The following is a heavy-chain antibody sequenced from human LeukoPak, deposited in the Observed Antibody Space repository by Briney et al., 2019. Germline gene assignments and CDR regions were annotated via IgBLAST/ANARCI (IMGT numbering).Heavy chain of an antibody. Sequence: ASVKVSCKASGYTFTSYDINRVRQATGQGLEWMGWMNPNSGNTGYAQKFQGRVTITRNTSISTAYMELSSLRSEDTAVYYCARESYSSSSSWFDPWGQGTLVTVSS. CDR2: MNPNSGNT. CDR1: GYTFTSYD. V-gene: IGHV1-8*03. CDR3: ARESYSSSSSWFDP. D-gene: IGHD6-6*01. J-gene: IGHJ5*02.